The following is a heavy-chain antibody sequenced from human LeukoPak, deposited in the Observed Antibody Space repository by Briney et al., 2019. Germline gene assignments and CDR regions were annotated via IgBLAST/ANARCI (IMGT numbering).Heavy chain of an antibody. CDR2: MNPNSGNT. V-gene: IGHV1-8*01. CDR1: GYTFTSYD. D-gene: IGHD2-2*01. Sequence: GASVKVSCKASGYTFTSYDINWVRQATGQGLEWMGWMNPNSGNTGYAQKFQGRVTITRNTSISTAYMELSSLRSEDTAVYYCARGNTRPAYYYYMDVWGKGTTVTVSS. J-gene: IGHJ6*03. CDR3: ARGNTRPAYYYYMDV.